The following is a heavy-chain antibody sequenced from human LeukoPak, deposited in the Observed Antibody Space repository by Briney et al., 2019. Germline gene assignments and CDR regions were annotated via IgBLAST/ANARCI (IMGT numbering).Heavy chain of an antibody. V-gene: IGHV4-59*01. D-gene: IGHD1-26*01. J-gene: IGHJ5*02. CDR1: GGPISSYY. CDR3: ARGGWELLSWFDP. Sequence: SETLSLTCTVSGGPISSYYWSWIRQPPGKGLEWIGYIYYSGSTNYNPSLKSRVTISVDTSKNQFSLKLSSVTAADTAVYYCARGGWELLSWFDPWGQGTLVTVSS. CDR2: IYYSGST.